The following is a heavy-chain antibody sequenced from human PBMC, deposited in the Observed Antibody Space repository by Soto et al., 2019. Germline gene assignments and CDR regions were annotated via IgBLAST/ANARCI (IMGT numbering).Heavy chain of an antibody. J-gene: IGHJ5*02. CDR2: INAGNGNT. CDR3: ARLDSSSWYGWVGWFDP. CDR1: GYTFTSYA. V-gene: IGHV1-3*05. D-gene: IGHD6-13*01. Sequence: QVQLVQSGAEEKKPGASVKVSCKASGYTFTSYAMHWVRQAPGQRLEWMGWINAGNGNTKYSQKFQGRVTITRDTCXSXVCMELSSLRSEDTAVYYCARLDSSSWYGWVGWFDPWGQGTLVTVSS.